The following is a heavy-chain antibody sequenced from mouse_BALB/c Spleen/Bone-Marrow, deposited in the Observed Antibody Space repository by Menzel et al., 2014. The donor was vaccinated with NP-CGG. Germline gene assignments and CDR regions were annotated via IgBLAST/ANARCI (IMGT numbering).Heavy chain of an antibody. D-gene: IGHD1-1*01. Sequence: EVKLMESGGGLVQPGGSLKLSCAASGFDFXRYWMGWVRQAPGKGLGWIGEINPDSTTINYTPSLKYKFIISRDNAKNPLSRQRTNVRSEDTALYYCARLVYYGGFAYWGQGTLVTASA. CDR3: ARLVYYGGFAY. CDR2: INPDSTTI. V-gene: IGHV4-1*02. J-gene: IGHJ3*01. CDR1: GFDFXRYW.